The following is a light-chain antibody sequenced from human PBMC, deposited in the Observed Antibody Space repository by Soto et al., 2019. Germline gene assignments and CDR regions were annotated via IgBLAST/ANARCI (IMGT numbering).Light chain of an antibody. CDR1: QSVSSSY. Sequence: EIVLTQSPGTLSLSPGERATLSCRASQSVSSSYLAWYQQKPGQAPRLLIYGASNRAAGIPDRFSGRGSGTDFTLTISRLEPEDFAVYYCQQRSDWPWTFGQGTKVEIK. CDR3: QQRSDWPWT. CDR2: GAS. J-gene: IGKJ1*01. V-gene: IGKV3D-20*02.